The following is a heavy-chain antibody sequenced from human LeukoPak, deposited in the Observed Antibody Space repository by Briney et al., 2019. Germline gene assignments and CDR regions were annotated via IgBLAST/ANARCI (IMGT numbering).Heavy chain of an antibody. CDR1: GGSFSGYY. CDR2: INIDGSTT. Sequence: ETLSLTCAVHGGSFSGYYWSWIRQPPGKGLVWVSRINIDGSTTSYADSVKGRFTISRDNAKNTLYLQMNSLRAEDTAVYYCARERMTTVNDWGQGTLVIVSS. J-gene: IGHJ4*02. D-gene: IGHD4-17*01. CDR3: ARERMTTVND. V-gene: IGHV3-74*01.